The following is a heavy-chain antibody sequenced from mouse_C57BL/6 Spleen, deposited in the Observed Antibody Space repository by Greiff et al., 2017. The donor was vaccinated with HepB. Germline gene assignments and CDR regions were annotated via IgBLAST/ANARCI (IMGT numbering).Heavy chain of an antibody. CDR3: AIALMGGNYDAMDY. CDR1: GYTFTSYW. CDR2: IYPGSGST. D-gene: IGHD2-1*01. V-gene: IGHV1-55*01. J-gene: IGHJ4*01. Sequence: QVQLKQPGAELVKPGASVKMSCKASGYTFTSYWITWVKQRPGQGLEWIGDIYPGSGSTNYNEKFKSKATLTVDTSSSTAYMQLSSLTSEDSAVYYCAIALMGGNYDAMDYWGQGTSVTVSS.